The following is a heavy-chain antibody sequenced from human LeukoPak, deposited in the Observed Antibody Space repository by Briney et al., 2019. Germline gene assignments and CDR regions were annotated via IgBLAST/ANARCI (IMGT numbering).Heavy chain of an antibody. Sequence: GGSLRLSCAASGFTFSSYAMTWVRQASGKGLEWVSAIRGSGTGTYYADSVKGRFTISRDNSKNTLYLHMNSLRAKDTAKYYCAKHNGAAAGVPYYFDSWGQGTLVTVSS. CDR1: GFTFSSYA. CDR3: AKHNGAAAGVPYYFDS. V-gene: IGHV3-23*01. CDR2: IRGSGTGT. D-gene: IGHD6-13*01. J-gene: IGHJ4*02.